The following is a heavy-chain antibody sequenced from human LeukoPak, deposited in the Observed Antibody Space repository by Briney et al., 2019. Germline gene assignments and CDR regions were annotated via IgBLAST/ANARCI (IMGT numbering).Heavy chain of an antibody. CDR2: VSGSGGTT. CDR3: SKPSTARPLGE. CDR1: GFTFSSYA. Sequence: PGGSLRLSCAASGFTFSSYAMSWVRQAPGKGREWVSTVSGSGGTTYYADSVEGRFTISRDNSKNTLNLQMNSLRAQDTGGDYCSKPSTARPLGEGGPGTLVTVSS. V-gene: IGHV3-23*01. D-gene: IGHD6-6*01. J-gene: IGHJ4*02.